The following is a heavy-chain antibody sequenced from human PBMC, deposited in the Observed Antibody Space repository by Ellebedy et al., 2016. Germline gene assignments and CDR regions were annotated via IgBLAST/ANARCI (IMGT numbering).Heavy chain of an antibody. J-gene: IGHJ3*02. CDR3: ARRQLDPRSPWFGAFVI. CDR2: IYPGDSDT. V-gene: IGHV5-51*01. CDR1: GYTFSSYW. D-gene: IGHD3-10*01. Sequence: GGSLRLXXRGSGYTFSSYWIGWVRQMPGQGLEWMGIIYPGDSDTRYSPSFQGQVTISADKSTSTAYLQWRSLKASDTAMYYCARRQLDPRSPWFGAFVIWGQGTMVTVSS.